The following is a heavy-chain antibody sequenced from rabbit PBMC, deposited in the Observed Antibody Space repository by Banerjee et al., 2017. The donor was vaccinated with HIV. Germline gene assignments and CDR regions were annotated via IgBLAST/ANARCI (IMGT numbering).Heavy chain of an antibody. CDR3: ARDTYDDYGDYWGSYDFTL. J-gene: IGHJ4*01. CDR2: IDSGDGST. Sequence: QEQLVESGGGLVQPEGSLTLTCTASGFSFSSSYYMCWVRQAPGKGPEWIACIDSGDGSTYYASWVNGRFSISRSTSLNTVTLQMTSLTAADTATYFCARDTYDDYGDYWGSYDFTLWGPGTLVTVS. D-gene: IGHD2-1*01. V-gene: IGHV1S47*01. CDR1: GFSFSSSYY.